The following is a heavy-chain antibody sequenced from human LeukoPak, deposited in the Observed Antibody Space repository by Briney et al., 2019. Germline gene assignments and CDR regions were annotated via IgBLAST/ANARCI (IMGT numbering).Heavy chain of an antibody. V-gene: IGHV4-59*03. CDR2: IYYSESA. Sequence: SETLSLTCTVSGGSIRSYYWSWIRQPPGKGLEWIGYIYYSESANYNPSLKSRITISLDTSKNQFSLKLNSVTAADTAVYYCARSSIAAPFDYWGQGTLVTVSS. D-gene: IGHD6-6*01. J-gene: IGHJ4*02. CDR3: ARSSIAAPFDY. CDR1: GGSIRSYY.